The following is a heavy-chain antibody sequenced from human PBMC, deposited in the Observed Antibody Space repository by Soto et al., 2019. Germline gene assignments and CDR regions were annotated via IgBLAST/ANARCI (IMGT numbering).Heavy chain of an antibody. CDR3: AKVIRADSTSSNFYYYSGLDV. V-gene: IGHV3-30*18. CDR2: ISNNGINK. J-gene: IGHJ6*02. D-gene: IGHD6-6*01. Sequence: QVQLVESGGGAVQPGRSLRLSCAASGFTFRTYGMHWVRQAPGKGLEWLAVISNNGINKYYVDSVKGRFTISRDNSRDTLFLQMNSLRGEDTAIYYCAKVIRADSTSSNFYYYSGLDVWGQGTTVTVS. CDR1: GFTFRTYG.